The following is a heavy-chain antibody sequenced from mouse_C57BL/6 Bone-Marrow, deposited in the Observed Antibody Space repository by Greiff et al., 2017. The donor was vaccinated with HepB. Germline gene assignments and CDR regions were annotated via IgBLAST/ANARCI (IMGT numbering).Heavy chain of an antibody. Sequence: VQLQQPGAELVMPGASVKLSCKASGYTFTSYWMHWVKQRPGQGLEWIGEIDPSDSYTNYNQKFKGKSTLTVDKSSSTAYMQLSSLTSEDSAVYYWARSGYYARYWYFDVWGTGTTVTVSS. J-gene: IGHJ1*03. CDR2: IDPSDSYT. V-gene: IGHV1-69*01. CDR3: ARSGYYARYWYFDV. D-gene: IGHD1-1*01. CDR1: GYTFTSYW.